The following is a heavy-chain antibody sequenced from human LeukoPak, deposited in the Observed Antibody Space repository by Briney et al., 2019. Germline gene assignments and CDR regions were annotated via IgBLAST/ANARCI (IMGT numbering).Heavy chain of an antibody. CDR3: ARDKDYYDSSGLGDY. CDR1: GDFFRSYW. CDR2: ISSSSSTI. Sequence: PSETLSLTCDVSGDFFRSYWWGWVRQAPGKGLEWVSYISSSSSTIYYADSVKGRFTISRDNAKNSLYLQMNSLRAEDTAVYYCARDKDYYDSSGLGDYWGQGTLVTVSS. J-gene: IGHJ4*02. D-gene: IGHD3-22*01. V-gene: IGHV3-48*01.